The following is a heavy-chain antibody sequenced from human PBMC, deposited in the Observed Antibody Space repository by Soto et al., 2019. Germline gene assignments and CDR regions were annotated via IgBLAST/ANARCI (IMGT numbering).Heavy chain of an antibody. J-gene: IGHJ6*02. CDR2: IIPISGTP. CDR3: ATGEGDILAAKYAHYYDMDV. CDR1: GGTFSTNA. Sequence: QVQLVQSGAEVKKPGSSVRVSCRASGGTFSTNAISWVRQAPGQGLDWIGGIIPISGTPNYAQKFQGRVTIAADESMSAAYMELSSLRSEDTAVYYCATGEGDILAAKYAHYYDMDVWCQGTTVTVSS. D-gene: IGHD3-9*01. V-gene: IGHV1-69*01.